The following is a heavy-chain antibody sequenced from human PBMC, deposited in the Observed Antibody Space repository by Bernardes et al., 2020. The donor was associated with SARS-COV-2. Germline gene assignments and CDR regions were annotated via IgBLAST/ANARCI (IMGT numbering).Heavy chain of an antibody. V-gene: IGHV1-18*01. CDR3: ARDTYNDFWSGYFLSGYYGMDV. J-gene: IGHJ6*02. Sequence: ASVKVSCKASGYTFSSYGISWVRQAPGQGLEWMGWISAYNGNTNYAKKLQGRVTMTTDTSTSTAYMELRSLRSDDTAVYYCARDTYNDFWSGYFLSGYYGMDVWGQGTTVTVSS. CDR1: GYTFSSYG. D-gene: IGHD3-3*01. CDR2: ISAYNGNT.